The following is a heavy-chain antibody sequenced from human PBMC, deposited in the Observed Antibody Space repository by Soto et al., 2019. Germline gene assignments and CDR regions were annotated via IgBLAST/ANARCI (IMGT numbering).Heavy chain of an antibody. Sequence: ASVKVSCKASGYTFTSYAMHWVRQAPGQRLEWMGWINAGNGNTKYSQKFQGRVTITRDTSASTAYMELSSLRSEDTAVYYCAAGYCSSTSCYTPIDYWGQGTLVTVSS. J-gene: IGHJ4*02. CDR1: GYTFTSYA. V-gene: IGHV1-3*01. CDR3: AAGYCSSTSCYTPIDY. CDR2: INAGNGNT. D-gene: IGHD2-2*02.